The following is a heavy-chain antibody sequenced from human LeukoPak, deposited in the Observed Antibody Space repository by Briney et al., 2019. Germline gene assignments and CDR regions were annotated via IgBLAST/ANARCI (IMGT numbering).Heavy chain of an antibody. CDR1: GGSISTYY. CDR3: ARAAAAAGGQYFDY. Sequence: SETLSLTCTVSGGSISTYYWSWLRQPAGKGLEWIGRIYTNEDTRYNPSLRSRVTMSVDTSKNQFSLKLSSVTAADTAVYYCARAAAAAGGQYFDYWGQGTLVAVSS. V-gene: IGHV4-4*07. CDR2: IYTNEDT. J-gene: IGHJ4*02. D-gene: IGHD6-13*01.